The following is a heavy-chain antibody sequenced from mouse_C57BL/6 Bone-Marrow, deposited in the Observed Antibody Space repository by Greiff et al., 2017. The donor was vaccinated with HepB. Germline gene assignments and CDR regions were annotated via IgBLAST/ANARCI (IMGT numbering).Heavy chain of an antibody. J-gene: IGHJ1*03. CDR3: AVPLYYGGGFDV. Sequence: VQLQQPGAELVKPGASVKLSCKASGYTFTSYWMHWVKQRPGQGLEWIGMIHPNSGSTNYNEKFKSKATLTVDKSSSTAYMQLSSLTSEDSAVYYCAVPLYYGGGFDVWGTGTTVTVSS. D-gene: IGHD2-1*01. V-gene: IGHV1-64*01. CDR2: IHPNSGST. CDR1: GYTFTSYW.